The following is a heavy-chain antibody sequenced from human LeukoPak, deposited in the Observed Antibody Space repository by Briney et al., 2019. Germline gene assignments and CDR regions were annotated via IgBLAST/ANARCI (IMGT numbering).Heavy chain of an antibody. CDR3: ARGGYSSSWSTGVVDH. CDR1: GYTFTSYY. D-gene: IGHD6-13*01. CDR2: ISAYNGNT. J-gene: IGHJ4*02. V-gene: IGHV1-18*04. Sequence: ASVKVTCKTSGYTFTSYYMHWMRQAPGQGLEWMGWISAYNGNTNYAQKPQGRVTMTTDTSTSTAYMELRSLRSDDTAVYYCARGGYSSSWSTGVVDHWGQGTLVTVSS.